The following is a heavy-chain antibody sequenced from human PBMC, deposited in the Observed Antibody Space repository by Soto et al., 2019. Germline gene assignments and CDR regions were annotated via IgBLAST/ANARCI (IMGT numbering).Heavy chain of an antibody. Sequence: GSLRLSCAASGFTFSKYAMMWVRQAPGKGPECVSGIYGSGRGIEYADSVKGRFTIYRDNSKNTVYLEMNSLRVDGTAVYYCAKELVSGDGLWLRDHWDPGTLVTVSS. CDR1: GFTFSKYA. V-gene: IGHV3-23*01. CDR2: IYGSGRGI. J-gene: IGHJ4*02. CDR3: AKELVSGDGLWLRDH. D-gene: IGHD2-21*02.